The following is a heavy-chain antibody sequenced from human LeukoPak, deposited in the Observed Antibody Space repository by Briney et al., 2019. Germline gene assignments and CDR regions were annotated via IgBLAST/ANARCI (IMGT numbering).Heavy chain of an antibody. J-gene: IGHJ4*02. CDR2: IKQDGSEK. V-gene: IGHV3-7*01. CDR3: AKRWLQLQLDYFDY. D-gene: IGHD5-24*01. Sequence: GGSLRLSFAASGFPFSSHWMSWVRQAPGKGLKWVAMIKQDGSEKYYLDSVKGRFTISRDNAKNSLYLQMNSLRAEDTAVYYCAKRWLQLQLDYFDYWGQGTLVTVSS. CDR1: GFPFSSHW.